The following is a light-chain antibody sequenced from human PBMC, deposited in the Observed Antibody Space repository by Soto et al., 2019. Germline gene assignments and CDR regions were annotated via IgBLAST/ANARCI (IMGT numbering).Light chain of an antibody. CDR2: AAS. J-gene: IGKJ3*01. V-gene: IGKV1-27*01. CDR3: QKYNWPPFT. CDR1: QGISDY. Sequence: DIQMTRSPSSLSASVGDRVTISCRASQGISDYLAWYQQKPGKAPRLLIYAASTLQSGVSFRFTGSGSGTDFTLTISSLQPVDVATYYCQKYNWPPFTFGPGTKVDIK.